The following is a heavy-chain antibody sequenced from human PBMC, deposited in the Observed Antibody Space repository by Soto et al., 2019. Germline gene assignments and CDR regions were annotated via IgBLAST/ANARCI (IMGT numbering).Heavy chain of an antibody. D-gene: IGHD1-26*01. CDR1: EFTFSKFA. Sequence: GSLRLSCAASEFTFSKFAIHWVRQAPGKGLEWVAVISNDGRKTYYIDSVKGRFTISRDNSNNTLFLQMNSLRLEDTAVYYCAKDISTYSGGYTYYFDYWGQGTLVTVS. V-gene: IGHV3-30*18. CDR3: AKDISTYSGGYTYYFDY. CDR2: ISNDGRKT. J-gene: IGHJ4*02.